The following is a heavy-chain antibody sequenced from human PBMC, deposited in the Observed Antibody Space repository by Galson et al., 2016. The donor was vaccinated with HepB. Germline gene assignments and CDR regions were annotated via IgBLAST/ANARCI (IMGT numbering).Heavy chain of an antibody. Sequence: SVKVSCKASGYTFTGYYMHWVRQAPGQGLEWMGWINPNSGGTNFAQKFRGRVTMTRDTSISTVYMELSSLRSEDTAVYYCARGTARYCDMTRCSAGWFDPWAQGTLVTVSS. D-gene: IGHD2-2*01. CDR2: INPNSGGT. CDR1: GYTFTGYY. J-gene: IGHJ5*02. V-gene: IGHV1-2*02. CDR3: ARGTARYCDMTRCSAGWFDP.